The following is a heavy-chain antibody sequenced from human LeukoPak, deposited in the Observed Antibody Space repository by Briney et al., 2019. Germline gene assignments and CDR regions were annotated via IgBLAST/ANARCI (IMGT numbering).Heavy chain of an antibody. J-gene: IGHJ6*02. CDR1: GFTFSSYA. D-gene: IGHD6-19*01. Sequence: GGSLRLSCAASGFTFSSYAMNWVRQAPGKGLEWVSSISGSGGSIYYADSVKGRFTISRDNSKNTLYLQMSRLRAEDTAVYYCAKDRLTVAVSAHYYYYGMDVWGQGTTVTVSS. V-gene: IGHV3-23*01. CDR2: ISGSGGSI. CDR3: AKDRLTVAVSAHYYYYGMDV.